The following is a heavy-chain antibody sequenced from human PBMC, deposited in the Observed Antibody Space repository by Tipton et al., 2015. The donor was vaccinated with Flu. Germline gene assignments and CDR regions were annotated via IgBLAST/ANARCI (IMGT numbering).Heavy chain of an antibody. Sequence: AVSGFSFSDYEMNWIRQAPGKGLEWVSHISSSGSTINYADSVKGRFTISRDNAKNSLYLQMNSLRAEDTAVYYCARDHPPSITVLGEITDYFGMDVWGQGTTVTVSS. CDR3: ARDHPPSITVLGEITDYFGMDV. V-gene: IGHV3-11*01. J-gene: IGHJ6*02. CDR2: ISSSGSTI. CDR1: GFSFSDYE. D-gene: IGHD3-3*01.